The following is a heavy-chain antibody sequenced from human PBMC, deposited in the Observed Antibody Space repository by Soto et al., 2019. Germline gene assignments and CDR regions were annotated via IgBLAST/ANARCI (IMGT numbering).Heavy chain of an antibody. J-gene: IGHJ6*04. Sequence: GGSLRLSCVGSGFTFSTYSINWVRQAPGKGLEWVSSIGSRTDIYYADSVKGRFTISRDNAKNSVSLQMNSLRAEDTAVYYCAREYTAWPLAYGLDVWGTGTTVTVSS. V-gene: IGHV3-21*01. CDR2: IGSRTDI. CDR3: AREYTAWPLAYGLDV. D-gene: IGHD2-2*02. CDR1: GFTFSTYS.